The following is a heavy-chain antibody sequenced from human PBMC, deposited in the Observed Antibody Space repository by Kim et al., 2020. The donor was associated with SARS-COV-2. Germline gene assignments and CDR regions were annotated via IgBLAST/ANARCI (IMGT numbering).Heavy chain of an antibody. J-gene: IGHJ6*02. Sequence: SETLSLTCAVYGGSFSGYYWSWIRQPPGKGLEWIGEINHSGSTNYNPSLKSRVTIAVDTSKNQFSLKLSSVTAADTAVYYCARGLWVVVVPAAPRGDYGMDVWGQGTTVTVSS. CDR2: INHSGST. D-gene: IGHD2-2*01. V-gene: IGHV4-34*01. CDR1: GGSFSGYY. CDR3: ARGLWVVVVPAAPRGDYGMDV.